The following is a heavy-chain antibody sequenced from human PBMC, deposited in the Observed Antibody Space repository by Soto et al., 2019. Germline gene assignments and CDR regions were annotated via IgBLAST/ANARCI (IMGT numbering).Heavy chain of an antibody. CDR1: GFALTTYT. CDR3: VREDGVVGASSAFDS. CDR2: INGRSNYK. D-gene: IGHD1-26*01. J-gene: IGHJ4*02. Sequence: EVQLVESGGGLVAPGGSLRLSCVDSGFALTTYTMNWVRQAPGTGLEWVSSINGRSNYKYYSDSVKGRFTVSRDNAQNSLFLQMSRLGPEDTAVYYCVREDGVVGASSAFDSWGQGTLVTVSS. V-gene: IGHV3-21*02.